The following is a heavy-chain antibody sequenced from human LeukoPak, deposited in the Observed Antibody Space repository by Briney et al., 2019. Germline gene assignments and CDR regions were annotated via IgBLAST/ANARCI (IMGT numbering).Heavy chain of an antibody. Sequence: SVKVSCKASGGTFSSYAISWVRQAPGQGLEWMGGIIPIFGTANYAQKFQGRVTITTDESTSTAYMELSSLRSEDTAVYYCARSPSQYYDFWSGYQHWDYWGQGTLVTVSS. CDR1: GGTFSSYA. J-gene: IGHJ4*02. CDR2: IIPIFGTA. D-gene: IGHD3-3*01. V-gene: IGHV1-69*05. CDR3: ARSPSQYYDFWSGYQHWDY.